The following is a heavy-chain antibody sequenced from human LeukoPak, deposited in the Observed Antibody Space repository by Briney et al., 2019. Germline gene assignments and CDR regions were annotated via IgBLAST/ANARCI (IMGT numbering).Heavy chain of an antibody. CDR1: GGSVGSGSYY. D-gene: IGHD2-15*01. V-gene: IGHV4-61*01. J-gene: IGHJ4*02. CDR3: ASVPRYCSGGSCYVFDY. CDR2: IYYSGST. Sequence: SETLSLTCTVSGGSVGSGSYYWRWIRQPPGKGLEWIGYIYYSGSTYYNPSLKSRVTISVDTSKNQFSLKLSSVTAADTAVYYCASVPRYCSGGSCYVFDYWGQGTLVTVSS.